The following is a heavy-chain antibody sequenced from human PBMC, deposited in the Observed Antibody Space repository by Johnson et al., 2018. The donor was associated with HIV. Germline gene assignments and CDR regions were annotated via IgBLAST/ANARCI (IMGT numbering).Heavy chain of an antibody. CDR3: AREHRYYYDSSGYYRGDAFDI. J-gene: IGHJ3*02. CDR1: GLTFSIYG. D-gene: IGHD3-22*01. CDR2: MRYDGSNK. V-gene: IGHV3-30*02. Sequence: QVQLVESGGGVVQPGGSLRLSCAASGLTFSIYGMHWVRQAPGKGLEWVAFMRYDGSNKYYADSVKGRFTISRDNSKNTLYLQMNSLRAEDTAVYYCAREHRYYYDSSGYYRGDAFDIWGQGTMVTVSS.